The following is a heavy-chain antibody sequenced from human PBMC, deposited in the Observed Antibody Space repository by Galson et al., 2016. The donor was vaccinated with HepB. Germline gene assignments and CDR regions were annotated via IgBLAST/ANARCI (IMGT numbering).Heavy chain of an antibody. V-gene: IGHV3-23*01. CDR2: ISRSGDST. CDR3: ARDRDRSLDY. CDR1: GFTFSNYG. J-gene: IGHJ4*02. Sequence: SLRLSCAGSGFTFSNYGMTWVRQAPGKGLEVVSSISRSGDSTDYADSVKGRFTISRDNSKNTLSLQMNSLTADDTAIYYCARDRDRSLDYWGQGTLVTVSS. D-gene: IGHD5-24*01.